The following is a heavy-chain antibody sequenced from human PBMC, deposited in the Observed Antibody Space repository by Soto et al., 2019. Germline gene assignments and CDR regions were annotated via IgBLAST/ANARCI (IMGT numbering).Heavy chain of an antibody. CDR1: GGSISSYY. CDR3: ARDRYSSGYFEY. V-gene: IGHV4-59*01. Sequence: SETLSLTCTVSGGSISSYYWSWIRQPPGKGLEWIGYIYYSGSTNYNPSLKSRVTISVDTSKNQFSLKLSSVTAEDTAVYYCARDRYSSGYFEYWGQGPLVTVS. J-gene: IGHJ4*02. D-gene: IGHD6-19*01. CDR2: IYYSGST.